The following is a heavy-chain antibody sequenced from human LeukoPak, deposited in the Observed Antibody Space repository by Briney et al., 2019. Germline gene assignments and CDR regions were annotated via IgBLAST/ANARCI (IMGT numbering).Heavy chain of an antibody. V-gene: IGHV3-20*04. D-gene: IGHD3-22*01. J-gene: IGHJ4*02. CDR1: GFSLDDYG. Sequence: GGSPRLSCAASGFSLDDYGMSWVRQAPGKGLEWVSGINWNGGSTGYADSVKGRFTISRDNAKNSLYLQMNSLRAEDTALYYSARGQYYYDSSGYYTLGYWGQGTLVTVSS. CDR3: ARGQYYYDSSGYYTLGY. CDR2: INWNGGST.